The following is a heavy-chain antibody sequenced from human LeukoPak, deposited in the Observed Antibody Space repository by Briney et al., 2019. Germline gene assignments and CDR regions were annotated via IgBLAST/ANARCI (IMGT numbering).Heavy chain of an antibody. J-gene: IGHJ4*02. Sequence: GGSLRLSCAASGFTFSSYAMHWVRQAPGKGLEWVAVISYDGSNNDYAESVKGRFTISRDNSENTLYLQMDSLRAEDTAVYYCARDLRGGDYEGTYWGQGTLVTVSS. D-gene: IGHD2-21*02. CDR3: ARDLRGGDYEGTY. CDR1: GFTFSSYA. V-gene: IGHV3-30-3*01. CDR2: ISYDGSNN.